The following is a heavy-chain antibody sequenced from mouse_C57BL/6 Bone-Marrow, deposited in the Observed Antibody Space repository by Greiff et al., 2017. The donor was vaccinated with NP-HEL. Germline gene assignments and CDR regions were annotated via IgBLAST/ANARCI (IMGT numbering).Heavy chain of an antibody. V-gene: IGHV14-4*01. CDR2: IDPENGDT. CDR1: GFNIKDDY. Sequence: VQLQQSGAELVRPGASVKLSCTASGFNIKDDYMHWVKQRPEQGLEWIGWIDPENGDTEYASKFQGKATITADTSSNTAYLQLSSLTSEDTAVYYCTTGYDGYWGQGTSVTVSS. D-gene: IGHD2-3*01. J-gene: IGHJ4*01. CDR3: TTGYDGY.